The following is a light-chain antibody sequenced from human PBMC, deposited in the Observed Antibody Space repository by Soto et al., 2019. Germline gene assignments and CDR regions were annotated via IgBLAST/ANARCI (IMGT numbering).Light chain of an antibody. V-gene: IGKV1-39*01. J-gene: IGKJ4*01. CDR3: QYLNSFPLT. Sequence: DIQLTQSPSGLSASLGDRVAITCRASHSITIYLNWYQQKPGEAPNLLIFGASTLQSGVPSRFSGSGSGTDFSLTISSLQPEDVATYYCQYLNSFPLTFGGGTKVDIK. CDR2: GAS. CDR1: HSITIY.